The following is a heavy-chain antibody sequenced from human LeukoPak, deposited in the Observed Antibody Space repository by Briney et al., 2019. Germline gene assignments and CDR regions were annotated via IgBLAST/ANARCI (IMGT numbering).Heavy chain of an antibody. J-gene: IGHJ1*01. Sequence: GASVKVSCKASGYTFTSYYMHWVRQAPGQGLEWMVKINPSVGSTSYAQKFQGRVTMTRDTSTSTVYMELSSLRSEDTAVYYCAREGVPAANSAEYFQHWGQGTLVTVSS. CDR3: AREGVPAANSAEYFQH. CDR1: GYTFTSYY. V-gene: IGHV1-46*01. D-gene: IGHD2-2*01. CDR2: INPSVGST.